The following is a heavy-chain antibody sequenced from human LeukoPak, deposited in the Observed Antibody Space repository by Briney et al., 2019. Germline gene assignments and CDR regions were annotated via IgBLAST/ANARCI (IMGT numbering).Heavy chain of an antibody. D-gene: IGHD5-24*01. Sequence: GSLRLSCAASGFTFSSYEMNWVRQAPGKGLEWVAFIRYDGSNKYYADSVKGRFTISRDNSKKTLYLQMNSLRAEDTAVYYCAKDTHGYNPGPFDYWGQGTLVTVSS. V-gene: IGHV3-30*02. CDR3: AKDTHGYNPGPFDY. CDR1: GFTFSSYE. CDR2: IRYDGSNK. J-gene: IGHJ4*02.